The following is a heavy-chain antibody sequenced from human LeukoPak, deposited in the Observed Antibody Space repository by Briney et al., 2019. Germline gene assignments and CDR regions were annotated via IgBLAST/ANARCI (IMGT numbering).Heavy chain of an antibody. Sequence: GGSLRLSCTGSGFTFGAHSMAWVRQAPGKGPEWVGFIRGKAYGGATGYTASVKGRFTISRDDSKSIVYLQMNSLRTVDTAVYYCICLTDPFDYWGQGSLVTVSS. CDR1: GFTFGAHS. CDR2: IRGKAYGGAT. V-gene: IGHV3-49*04. CDR3: ICLTDPFDY. J-gene: IGHJ4*02.